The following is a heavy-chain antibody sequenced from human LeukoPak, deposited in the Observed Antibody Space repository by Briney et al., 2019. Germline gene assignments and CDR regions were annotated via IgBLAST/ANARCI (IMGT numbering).Heavy chain of an antibody. V-gene: IGHV7-4-1*02. CDR3: ATSLGELLPSFFNY. CDR2: INTNTGNP. Sequence: ASVKVSCKASGYTFTSYAMNWVRQAPGQGLEWMGWINTNTGNPTYAQGFTGRFVFSLDTSVSTAYLQISSLKAEDTAVYYCATSLGELLPSFFNYWGQGTLVTVSS. J-gene: IGHJ4*02. CDR1: GYTFTSYA. D-gene: IGHD1-26*01.